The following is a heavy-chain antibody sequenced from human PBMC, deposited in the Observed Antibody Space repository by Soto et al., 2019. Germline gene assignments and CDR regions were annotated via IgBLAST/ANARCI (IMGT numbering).Heavy chain of an antibody. CDR3: AKDAYNAAFDV. V-gene: IGHV3-30*18. J-gene: IGHJ3*01. CDR2: ISKNGDNQ. CDR1: GFSFNIFG. D-gene: IGHD1-1*01. Sequence: LRLSCATSGFSFNIFGMHWVRQAPGKALEWVGLISKNGDNQYYGDSAKGRFIISRDNPKNSLYLQLHSLRPDDTAVYYCAKDAYNAAFDVWGQGTMVTVSS.